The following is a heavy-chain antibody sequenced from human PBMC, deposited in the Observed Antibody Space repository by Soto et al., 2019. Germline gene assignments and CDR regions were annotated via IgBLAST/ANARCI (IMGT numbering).Heavy chain of an antibody. CDR2: IYPGDSGT. CDR1: TYTFTVAL. V-gene: IGHV5-51*01. Sequence: LNLSSAVSTYTFTVALFCWARPLPGKGLEWMGSIYPGDSGTKYSPSFRGQVTISADKSIRTAYLQWSSLKASDTAMYYCAPGLYYSVADGWVQGSLVTV. CDR3: APGLYYSVADG. J-gene: IGHJ4*03. D-gene: IGHD3-10*01.